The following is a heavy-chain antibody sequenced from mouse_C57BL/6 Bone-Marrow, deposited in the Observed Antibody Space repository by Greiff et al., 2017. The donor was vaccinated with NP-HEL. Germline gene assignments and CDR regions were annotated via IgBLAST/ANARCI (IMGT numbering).Heavy chain of an antibody. CDR1: GFTFSSYA. Sequence: EVQGVESGGGLVKPGGSLKLSCAASGFTFSSYAMSWVRQTPEKRLEWVATLSDGGSYTYYPDNVKGRFTISRDNAKNNLYLQMSHLKSEDTAMYYCARGRRFAYWGQGTLVTVSA. J-gene: IGHJ3*01. CDR2: LSDGGSYT. CDR3: ARGRRFAY. D-gene: IGHD2-12*01. V-gene: IGHV5-4*01.